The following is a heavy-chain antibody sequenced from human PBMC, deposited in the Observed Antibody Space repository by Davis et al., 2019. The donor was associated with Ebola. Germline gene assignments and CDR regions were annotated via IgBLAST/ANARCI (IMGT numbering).Heavy chain of an antibody. Sequence: GVLKISCTDSVITFSSYAMTWVRQAPGKGLEWVSSISSDSDYIYYADSAKGRFTISRDNAKSSLYLQMNSLRAEDTAVYYCARDRPLDIFFGDYYGMDVWGQGTTVTVSS. J-gene: IGHJ6*02. CDR1: VITFSSYA. V-gene: IGHV3-21*01. CDR2: ISSDSDYI. CDR3: ARDRPLDIFFGDYYGMDV. D-gene: IGHD2-2*03.